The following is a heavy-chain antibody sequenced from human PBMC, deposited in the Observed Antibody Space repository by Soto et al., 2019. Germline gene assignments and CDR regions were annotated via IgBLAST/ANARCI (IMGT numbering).Heavy chain of an antibody. V-gene: IGHV1-3*05. Sequence: QVQLVQSGAEEKKPGASVKVSCKASGYTFTSYAMHWVRQAPGHRLEWMGWINAGNGNTKYSQKFQGRVTITRDTSASTPYMELSSLRSEDTAVYYCARGSGYYYWDDYWGQGTLVTVSS. D-gene: IGHD3-22*01. CDR1: GYTFTSYA. J-gene: IGHJ4*02. CDR3: ARGSGYYYWDDY. CDR2: INAGNGNT.